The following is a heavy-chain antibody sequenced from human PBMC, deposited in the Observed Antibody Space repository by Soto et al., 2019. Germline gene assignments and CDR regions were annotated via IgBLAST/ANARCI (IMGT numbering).Heavy chain of an antibody. Sequence: QVQLQESGPGLVKPSETLSLTCTVSGGSISSYYWSWIRQPPGKGLEWIGYIYYSGSTNYNPSLKSRVPISVDTSKNKFSLKLSSVTAADTAVYYCAREGPLRQYYFDYWGQGTLVTVSS. CDR3: AREGPLRQYYFDY. CDR2: IYYSGST. V-gene: IGHV4-59*01. CDR1: GGSISSYY. D-gene: IGHD4-17*01. J-gene: IGHJ4*02.